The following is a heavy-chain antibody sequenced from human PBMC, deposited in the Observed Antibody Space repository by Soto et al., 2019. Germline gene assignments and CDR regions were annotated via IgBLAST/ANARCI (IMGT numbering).Heavy chain of an antibody. J-gene: IGHJ4*02. Sequence: QVQLVQSGAEVKKPGASVKVSCKASGYTFTSYAMHWVRQAPGQRLEWMGWINAGNGNTKYSQKFQGRVTITRDTSASKAYMERSSLRSEDTAVYYCARDLQADYWGQGTLVTVSS. CDR1: GYTFTSYA. CDR3: ARDLQADY. V-gene: IGHV1-3*01. CDR2: INAGNGNT.